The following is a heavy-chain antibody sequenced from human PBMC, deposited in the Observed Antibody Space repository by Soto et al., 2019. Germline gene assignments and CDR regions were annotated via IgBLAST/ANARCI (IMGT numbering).Heavy chain of an antibody. V-gene: IGHV4-34*03. CDR3: MTTNGAYSYDSGY. CDR1: GGSLIGYY. J-gene: IGHJ4*02. D-gene: IGHD3-22*01. Sequence: SETLSLTCAVYGGSLIGYYWSWIRQPPGKALEWIGEINHSGATYYNPSLKARVTISIDKSRKYFSLDLSSVTAADTAVYYCMTTNGAYSYDSGYWGQGTLVTVSS. CDR2: INHSGAT.